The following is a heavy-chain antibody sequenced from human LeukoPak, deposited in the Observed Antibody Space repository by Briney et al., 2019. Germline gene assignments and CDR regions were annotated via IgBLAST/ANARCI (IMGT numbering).Heavy chain of an antibody. CDR1: GGSISSYY. J-gene: IGHJ4*02. CDR2: IYYSGST. CDR3: ARETGYYDSSGYYGGFDY. D-gene: IGHD3-22*01. Sequence: SETLSLTCTVSGGSISSYYWSWIRQPPGKGLEWIGYIYYSGSTNYNPSLKSRVTISVDMSKNQFSLKLSSVTAADTAVYYCARETGYYDSSGYYGGFDYWGQGTLVTVSS. V-gene: IGHV4-59*01.